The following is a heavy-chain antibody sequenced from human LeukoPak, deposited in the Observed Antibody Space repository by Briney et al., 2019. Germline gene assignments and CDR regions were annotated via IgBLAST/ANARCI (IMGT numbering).Heavy chain of an antibody. D-gene: IGHD3-16*01. CDR2: IGSSGSGT. Sequence: GGSLRLSCAASGFTFSTFAMSWVRQPPGKGLEWVSGIGSSGSGTLHADSVKGRFTISRDNSKNTLFLQMNSLRVEDTAVYYCAKSTRTGTWGDAFDIWGQGTMVTVSS. CDR3: AKSTRTGTWGDAFDI. J-gene: IGHJ3*02. CDR1: GFTFSTFA. V-gene: IGHV3-23*01.